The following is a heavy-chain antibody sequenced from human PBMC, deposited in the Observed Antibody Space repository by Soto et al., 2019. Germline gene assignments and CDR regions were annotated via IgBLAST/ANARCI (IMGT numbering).Heavy chain of an antibody. CDR1: GGSINTFY. D-gene: IGHD5-12*01. J-gene: IGHJ4*02. V-gene: IGHV4-4*07. CDR2: IFSSGST. Sequence: LSLTCTVSGGSINTFYWSWVRQPAGKGLEWIGRIFSSGSTSFNPSLESRVAMSVDTSKNHFSLSLSSVTAADMAVYYCAREGSYSAYNFAHGIQLWSFDFWGQGALVTVYS. CDR3: AREGSYSAYNFAHGIQLWSFDF.